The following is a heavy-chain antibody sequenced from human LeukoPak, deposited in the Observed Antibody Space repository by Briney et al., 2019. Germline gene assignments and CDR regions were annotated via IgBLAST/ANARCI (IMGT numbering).Heavy chain of an antibody. V-gene: IGHV4-31*03. Sequence: PSQTPSLTCTVSGGSISSGGYYWSWIRQHPGKGLEWIGYIYYSGSTYYNPSLKSRVTISVDTSKNQFSLKLSSVTAADTAVYYCARDLVAGQNWFDPWGQGTLVTVSS. J-gene: IGHJ5*02. CDR2: IYYSGST. CDR3: ARDLVAGQNWFDP. CDR1: GGSISSGGYY. D-gene: IGHD2-21*01.